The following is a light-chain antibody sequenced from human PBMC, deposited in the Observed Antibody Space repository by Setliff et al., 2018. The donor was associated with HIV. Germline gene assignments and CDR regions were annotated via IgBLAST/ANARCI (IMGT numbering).Light chain of an antibody. Sequence: QSALTQSPSVSGTPGQRVTISCSGSNSNIGTTTVDWYQRLPGAAPKLLIYTNSHRPSGVPDRFSGSKSGTSASLAISGLRSEDEAEYYCASWDDSLKVYVFGSGTKVTVL. CDR2: TNS. V-gene: IGLV1-44*01. CDR3: ASWDDSLKVYV. CDR1: NSNIGTTT. J-gene: IGLJ1*01.